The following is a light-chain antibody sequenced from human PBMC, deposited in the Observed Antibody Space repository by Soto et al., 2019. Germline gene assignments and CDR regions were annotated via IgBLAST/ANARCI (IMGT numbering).Light chain of an antibody. Sequence: QSVLTQPPSVSGAPGQTVTISCTGSSSNIGAGYDVHSDQHRPGTHPKLIIFGNSNRPSGVPFPDRFSGSKSGTSASLAITGLQAEDEGDYYCQSYDSTLDVRYVFGTGTKLTVL. CDR2: GNS. CDR1: SSNIGAGYD. CDR3: QSYDSTLDVRYV. J-gene: IGLJ1*01. V-gene: IGLV1-40*01.